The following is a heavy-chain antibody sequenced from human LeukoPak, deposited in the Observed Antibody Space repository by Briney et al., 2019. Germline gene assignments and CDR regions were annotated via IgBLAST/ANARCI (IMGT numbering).Heavy chain of an antibody. CDR2: IKSKTDGGTT. CDR3: TTDRSGWYDY. CDR1: GFTFRNAW. J-gene: IGHJ4*02. V-gene: IGHV3-15*01. D-gene: IGHD6-19*01. Sequence: SGGSLRLSCAASGFTFRNAWMSWVRQAPGKGLEWVGRIKSKTDGGTTDYAAPVKGRYTISRDDSKNTLYLQMNSLKTEDTAVYYCTTDRSGWYDYWGQGTLVTVSS.